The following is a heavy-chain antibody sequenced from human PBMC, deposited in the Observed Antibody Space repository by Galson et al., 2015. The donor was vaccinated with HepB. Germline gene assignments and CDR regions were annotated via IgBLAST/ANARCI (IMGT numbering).Heavy chain of an antibody. Sequence: SCKASGGTFSSYDITWVRQVPGQGLEWMGGIRTGYTQKFKGRVTLTADEFTRTAYMELSSLRSEDTAVYYCATGGAETAPFDYWGQGTLVIVSS. CDR2: IRT. CDR1: GGTFSSYD. J-gene: IGHJ4*01. V-gene: IGHV1-69*01. D-gene: IGHD1-26*01. CDR3: ATGGAETAPFDY.